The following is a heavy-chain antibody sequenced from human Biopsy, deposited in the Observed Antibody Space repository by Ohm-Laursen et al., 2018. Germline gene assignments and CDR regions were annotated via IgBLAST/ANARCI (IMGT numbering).Heavy chain of an antibody. D-gene: IGHD6-19*01. J-gene: IGHJ4*02. Sequence: TLSLTCAVSGYSLSSEYRWGWIRQAPGKTLEWGGNIFKGGNTHYKPSLKSRLIISIHTSKNQLSLMMTSVSGADTAVYFCARVGSGWAPFDKWGPGTLVTVSS. CDR2: IFKGGNT. CDR1: GYSLSSEYR. CDR3: ARVGSGWAPFDK. V-gene: IGHV4-38-2*01.